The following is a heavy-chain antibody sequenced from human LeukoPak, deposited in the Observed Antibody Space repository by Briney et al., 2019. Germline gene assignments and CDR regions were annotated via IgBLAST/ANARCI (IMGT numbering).Heavy chain of an antibody. D-gene: IGHD3-22*01. CDR3: ARWGSGYAFDI. J-gene: IGHJ3*02. CDR2: ISGSGDNT. V-gene: IGHV3-23*01. Sequence: PGGSLRLSCAASGFTFRNYAMSWVRQAPGKGLEWVSAISGSGDNTYYGNSVKGRFTISRDNSKNTLYLQMNSLRGEDTAVYYCARWGSGYAFDIWGQGTMVTVSS. CDR1: GFTFRNYA.